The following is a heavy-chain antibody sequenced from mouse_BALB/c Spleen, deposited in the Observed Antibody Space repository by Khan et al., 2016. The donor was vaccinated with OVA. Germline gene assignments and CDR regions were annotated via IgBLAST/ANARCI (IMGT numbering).Heavy chain of an antibody. V-gene: IGHV9-4*02. Sequence: QIQLVQSGPELKKPEETVRISCKASGYTFTTAGMQWVQKMPGKGLKWIGWINTHSGVPKYAEDFKGRFAFSLETSASTVYLQITNLKNEDTATYFCARGGAAFYRNDGGAMDYWGQGTSVTVSS. CDR1: GYTFTTAG. CDR2: INTHSGVP. CDR3: ARGGAAFYRNDGGAMDY. J-gene: IGHJ4*01. D-gene: IGHD2-14*01.